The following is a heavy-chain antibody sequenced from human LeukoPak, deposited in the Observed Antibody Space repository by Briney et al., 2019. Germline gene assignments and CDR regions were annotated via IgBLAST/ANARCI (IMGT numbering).Heavy chain of an antibody. CDR3: ARDGEYSYGGFDP. V-gene: IGHV4-30-4*01. CDR2: IYYSGST. CDR1: GGTISNGDYY. D-gene: IGHD5-18*01. Sequence: PSGTLSLTCTVSGGTISNGDYYWLWIRQPPGKGLEGIGYIYYSGSTYYNPSLKSRVTISVDTSKNQFSLKLSSVTAADTAVYYCARDGEYSYGGFDPWGQGTLVTVSS. J-gene: IGHJ5*02.